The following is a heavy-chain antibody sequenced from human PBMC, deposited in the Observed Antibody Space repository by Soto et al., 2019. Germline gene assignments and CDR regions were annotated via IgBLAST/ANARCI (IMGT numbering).Heavy chain of an antibody. J-gene: IGHJ5*02. Sequence: QVQLQQWGAGLLKPSETLSLTCAVYGGSFSGYYWSWIRQPPGKGLEWIGEINHSGSTNYNPSLKSRVTISVDTSKNQFSLKLSSVTAADTAVYYCARGVPPRIMITFGGAQTEFDPWGQGTLVTVSS. CDR2: INHSGST. D-gene: IGHD3-16*01. V-gene: IGHV4-34*01. CDR3: ARGVPPRIMITFGGAQTEFDP. CDR1: GGSFSGYY.